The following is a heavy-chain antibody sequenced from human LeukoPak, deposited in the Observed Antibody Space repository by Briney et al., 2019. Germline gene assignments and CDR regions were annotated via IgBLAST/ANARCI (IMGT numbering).Heavy chain of an antibody. CDR3: AKDNRGAWSGYFDY. Sequence: VRSLRLSCAASGFIFSSYGMYWVRQAPGKGLEWVAVIWHDGSAEFYRDSVKGRFSISRDVPKTTLYLQMNSLRAEDTALYYCAKDNRGAWSGYFDYWGQGTLVTVSS. CDR1: GFIFSSYG. CDR2: IWHDGSAE. D-gene: IGHD2-2*03. J-gene: IGHJ4*02. V-gene: IGHV3-33*06.